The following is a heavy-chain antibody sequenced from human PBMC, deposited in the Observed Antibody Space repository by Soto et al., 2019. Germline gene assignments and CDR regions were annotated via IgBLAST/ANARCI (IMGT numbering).Heavy chain of an antibody. Sequence: GASVQVSCKASGGTFSSYAISWVRQAPGQGLEWMGGIIPIFGTANYAQKFQGRVTITADESTSTAYMELSSLRSEDTAVYYCARGXPYYYDSSGYPGLYYGMDVWGQGTTVTVSS. J-gene: IGHJ6*02. CDR1: GGTFSSYA. CDR2: IIPIFGTA. D-gene: IGHD3-22*01. CDR3: ARGXPYYYDSSGYPGLYYGMDV. V-gene: IGHV1-69*13.